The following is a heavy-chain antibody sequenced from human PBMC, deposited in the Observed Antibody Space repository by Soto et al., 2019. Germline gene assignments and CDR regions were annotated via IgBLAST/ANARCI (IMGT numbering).Heavy chain of an antibody. J-gene: IGHJ6*02. D-gene: IGHD2-2*02. Sequence: SETLSLTCTVSGGSIASTSYYWGWIRQPPGKGLEWIGYIYHSGSTYYNPSLKSRVTISVDRSKNQFSLKLSSVTAADTAVYYCARGLLGGGCSSTSCYTVIAAAGTSYYYYGMDVWGQGTTVTVSS. CDR1: GGSIASTSYY. CDR3: ARGLLGGGCSSTSCYTVIAAAGTSYYYYGMDV. V-gene: IGHV4-30-2*01. CDR2: IYHSGST.